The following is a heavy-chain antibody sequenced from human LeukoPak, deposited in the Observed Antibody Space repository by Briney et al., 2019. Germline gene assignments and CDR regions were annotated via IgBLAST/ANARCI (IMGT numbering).Heavy chain of an antibody. D-gene: IGHD6-19*01. CDR2: INQDGSEK. CDR1: GFTFSRYW. Sequence: GGSLRLSCAASGFTFSRYWMSWVRQAPGKGLEWVANINQDGSEKYYVDSVKGRFTISRDNAKNSLYLQMNSLRAEDTAVYYCARMNSGWSYYYYYMDVWGKGTTVTVSS. J-gene: IGHJ6*03. V-gene: IGHV3-7*01. CDR3: ARMNSGWSYYYYYMDV.